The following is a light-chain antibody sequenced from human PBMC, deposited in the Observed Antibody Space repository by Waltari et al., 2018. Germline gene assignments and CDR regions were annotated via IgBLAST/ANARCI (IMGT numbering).Light chain of an antibody. V-gene: IGLV3-21*04. CDR3: QVWDSSSDHLV. CDR1: NIGSKS. CDR2: DDS. J-gene: IGLJ2*01. Sequence: SYVLTQPPSVSVAPRKTARITCGGNNIGSKSVHWYQQKPGQAPVLVIYDDSDRPSGITERFSGSNSGNTATLTISRVEAGDEADYYCQVWDSSSDHLVFGGGTKLTVL.